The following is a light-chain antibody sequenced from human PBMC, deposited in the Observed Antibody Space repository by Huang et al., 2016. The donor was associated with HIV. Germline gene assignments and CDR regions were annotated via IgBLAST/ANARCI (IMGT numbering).Light chain of an antibody. J-gene: IGKJ4*01. CDR1: QGISSY. CDR3: QQLNSYPPKLT. CDR2: AAS. V-gene: IGKV1-9*01. Sequence: IQLTQSPSSLSASVGDKVTITCRASQGISSYLAWYQQKPGKAPKLLIYAASTLHGGVPVRFSGSGSGTDFTLTISSLQPEDFATYYCQQLNSYPPKLTFGGGTKVEIK.